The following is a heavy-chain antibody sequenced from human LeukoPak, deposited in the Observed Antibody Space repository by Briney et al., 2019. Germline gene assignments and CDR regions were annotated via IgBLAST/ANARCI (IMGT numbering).Heavy chain of an antibody. CDR3: AKDIDLDWYGGTY. J-gene: IGHJ4*02. D-gene: IGHD3/OR15-3a*01. Sequence: GGPLRLSCAAAGFSFDNYAMRLVRQPPGKGVGWVTVISTNSGSTYNADSVKGRFTLSRDNSKNSLYLQMNSRRTEATALYYCAKDIDLDWYGGTYWGKGTLVTASS. CDR1: GFSFDNYA. CDR2: ISTNSGST. V-gene: IGHV3-43*02.